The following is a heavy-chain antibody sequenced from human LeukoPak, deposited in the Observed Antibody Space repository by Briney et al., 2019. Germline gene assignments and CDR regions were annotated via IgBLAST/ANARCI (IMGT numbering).Heavy chain of an antibody. V-gene: IGHV1-69*13. D-gene: IGHD6-13*01. CDR2: IIPIFGTA. CDR3: ARDVGIAAAGTRGYFDY. Sequence: ASVKVSCKASGGTFSSYAISWVRQAPGQGLEWMVGIIPIFGTANYAQKFQGRVTITADESTSTAYMELSSLRSEDTAVYYCARDVGIAAAGTRGYFDYWGQGTLVTVSS. CDR1: GGTFSSYA. J-gene: IGHJ4*02.